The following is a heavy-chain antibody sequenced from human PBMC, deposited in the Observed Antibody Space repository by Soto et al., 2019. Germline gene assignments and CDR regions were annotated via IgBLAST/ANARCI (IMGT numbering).Heavy chain of an antibody. J-gene: IGHJ4*02. D-gene: IGHD6-19*01. CDR3: ARSYKSGWYYFDY. Sequence: GGSLRLSCAASGFTFSTYAIHWVRQAPGKGLEWAAFISYDGNNKNYADSVKGRFTISRDNSKNTVYLQMNSLTAEDTAVYYCARSYKSGWYYFDYWGQGTLVTVSS. CDR2: ISYDGNNK. V-gene: IGHV3-30-3*01. CDR1: GFTFSTYA.